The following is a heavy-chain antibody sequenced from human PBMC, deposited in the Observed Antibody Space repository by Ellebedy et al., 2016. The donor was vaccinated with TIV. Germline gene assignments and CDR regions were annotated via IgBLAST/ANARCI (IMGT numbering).Heavy chain of an antibody. CDR1: GFIFSSYS. CDR2: ISSSSSTI. CDR3: ARSYGSGSFYTILDY. Sequence: GESLKISCAASGFIFSSYSMNWVRQAPGKGLERVSYISSSSSTIYYADAVKGRFTISRDNAKNSLYLQMNSLRGEDTAVYYCARSYGSGSFYTILDYWGQGTLVTVSS. V-gene: IGHV3-48*01. D-gene: IGHD3-10*01. J-gene: IGHJ4*02.